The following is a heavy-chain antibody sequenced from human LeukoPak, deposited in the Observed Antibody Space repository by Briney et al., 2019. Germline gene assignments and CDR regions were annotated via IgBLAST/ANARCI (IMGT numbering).Heavy chain of an antibody. CDR3: ARDRRNPSGSYYHDN. J-gene: IGHJ4*02. CDR2: ISGDGRNI. D-gene: IGHD1-26*01. V-gene: IGHV3-74*01. Sequence: PGGSLRLSCVASGFTFSSYWMHWVRQDPRKGLVWVSRISGDGRNINYADSVRGRFTISRDSSENTLYLQMNSLRAEDTAVYYCARDRRNPSGSYYHDNWGQGTLVTVSS. CDR1: GFTFSSYW.